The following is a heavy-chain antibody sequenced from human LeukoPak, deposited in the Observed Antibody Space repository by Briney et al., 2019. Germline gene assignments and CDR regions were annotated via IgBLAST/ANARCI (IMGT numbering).Heavy chain of an antibody. J-gene: IGHJ3*02. D-gene: IGHD6-19*01. Sequence: GGTLRLSCAASGFTFSIYGMSWVRQAPGRGLEWVSAMSGSGGSTYYADSVKGRFTISRDNSKNTLYLQMNSLRAEDTAVYYCAKDIGSGYSSGWYSGGAFDIWGQGTMVTVSS. CDR3: AKDIGSGYSSGWYSGGAFDI. V-gene: IGHV3-23*01. CDR1: GFTFSIYG. CDR2: MSGSGGST.